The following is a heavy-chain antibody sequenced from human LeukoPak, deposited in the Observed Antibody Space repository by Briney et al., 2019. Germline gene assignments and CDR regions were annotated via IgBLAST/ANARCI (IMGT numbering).Heavy chain of an antibody. J-gene: IGHJ4*02. CDR3: ARGIETTFGRTDGPFDY. CDR1: GSTVSSYG. Sequence: PGRSLRLSCAASGSTVSSYGMHWVRQAPGKGLEWVAMIWYDGSNEYYADSVKGRFTISRDNSKNTLYLQMSSLRVEDTAVYYCARGIETTFGRTDGPFDYWGQGTLVTVSS. CDR2: IWYDGSNE. V-gene: IGHV3-33*01. D-gene: IGHD3-16*01.